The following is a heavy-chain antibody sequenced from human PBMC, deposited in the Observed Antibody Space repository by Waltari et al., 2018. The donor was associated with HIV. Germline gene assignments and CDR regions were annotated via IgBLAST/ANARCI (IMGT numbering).Heavy chain of an antibody. CDR3: ARGVKYLYFGGSYWEADP. J-gene: IGHJ5*02. Sequence: QPEQSGGHFLHPGESLTPSCAPSAVLVSTNAMTWVRLRPGRGLEVVGPLYSECQTFCPFPVECRFSASKDESKKSVFLEMNDLIPDDTAIYYCARGVKYLYFGGSYWEADPWGQGTLVTVSS. CDR1: AVLVSTNA. D-gene: IGHD3-3*01. CDR2: LYSECQT. V-gene: IGHV3-53*01.